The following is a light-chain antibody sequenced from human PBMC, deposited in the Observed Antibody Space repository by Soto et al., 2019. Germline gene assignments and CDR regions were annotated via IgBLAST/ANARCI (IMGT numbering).Light chain of an antibody. CDR2: AAS. V-gene: IGKV1-6*01. CDR3: LEDYNYPRT. Sequence: AIQMTQSPSSLSASVGDRVTITCRASQDISIDLSWYQHKPGKAPKLLIYAASNLESGVPSSFSASGSGTDFTLTISSLQPEDLATYFCLEDYNYPRTFGPGTKVDMK. J-gene: IGKJ3*01. CDR1: QDISID.